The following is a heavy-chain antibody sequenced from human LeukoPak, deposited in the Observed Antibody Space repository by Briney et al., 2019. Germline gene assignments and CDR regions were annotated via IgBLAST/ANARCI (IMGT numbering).Heavy chain of an antibody. V-gene: IGHV1-46*01. D-gene: IGHD5-12*01. CDR3: ARDYSGYEDFDY. CDR1: GYTFTSYY. Sequence: ASVKVSCKASGYTFTSYYTHWVRQAPGQGLEWMGIINPSGGSTSYAQKFQGRVTMTRDTSTSTVYMELSSLRSEDTAVYYCARDYSGYEDFDYWGQGTLVTVSS. J-gene: IGHJ4*02. CDR2: INPSGGST.